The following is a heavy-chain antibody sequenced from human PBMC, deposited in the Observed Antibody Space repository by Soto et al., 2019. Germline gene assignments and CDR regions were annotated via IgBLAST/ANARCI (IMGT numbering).Heavy chain of an antibody. V-gene: IGHV4-59*01. Sequence: SETRSLTCTVSGGSISSYYWSWIRQPPGKGLEWIGYIYYSGSTNYNPSLKSRVTISVDTSKNQFSLKLSSVTAADTAVYYCARDSDYLYYFDYWGQGTLVTVSS. CDR2: IYYSGST. CDR3: ARDSDYLYYFDY. J-gene: IGHJ4*02. D-gene: IGHD4-17*01. CDR1: GGSISSYY.